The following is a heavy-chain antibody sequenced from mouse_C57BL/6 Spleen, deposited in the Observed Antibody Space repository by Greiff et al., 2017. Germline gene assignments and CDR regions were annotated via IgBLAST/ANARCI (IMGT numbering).Heavy chain of an antibody. V-gene: IGHV1-39*01. D-gene: IGHD2-3*01. CDR1: GFSFTDYY. CDR2: INPNYGAT. CDR3: ARWYDGYCRYDFDY. J-gene: IGHJ2*01. Sequence: EVQLQQSGPELVKPGASVKISCKASGFSFTDYYMHWVKQSHGKSLEWIGVINPNYGATSYNQKFKGKATLTVDQSSTTAYMQLNSLTSEDPAVYYCARWYDGYCRYDFDYWGQGTTLTVSA.